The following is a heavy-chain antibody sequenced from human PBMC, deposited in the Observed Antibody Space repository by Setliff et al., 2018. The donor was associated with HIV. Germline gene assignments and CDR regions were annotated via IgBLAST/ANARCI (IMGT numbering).Heavy chain of an antibody. CDR2: INTETGNP. Sequence: ASVKVSCKTSGYTFTSYAINWVRQARGQGLEWMGWINTETGNPMYAQGFRGRFVFSLDTSVSTAYLQITSLKTEDTAMYYCARVGSYWSTFDYWGQGALVTVSS. D-gene: IGHD1-26*01. V-gene: IGHV7-4-1*02. CDR1: GYTFTSYA. CDR3: ARVGSYWSTFDY. J-gene: IGHJ4*02.